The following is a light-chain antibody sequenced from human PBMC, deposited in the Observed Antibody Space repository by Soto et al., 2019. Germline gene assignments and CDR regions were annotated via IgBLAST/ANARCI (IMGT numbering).Light chain of an antibody. Sequence: EIVWTQSPATLSLSPGERATLSCRASQSVSTYLAWYQQKPGQAPRLLIHDASNRATGIPARFSGSGSGTDFTLIIRSLEPEDFGGYYWQLRSSWPQISFVGGTQGEIK. CDR1: QSVSTY. CDR2: DAS. CDR3: QLRSSWPQIS. J-gene: IGKJ4*01. V-gene: IGKV3-11*01.